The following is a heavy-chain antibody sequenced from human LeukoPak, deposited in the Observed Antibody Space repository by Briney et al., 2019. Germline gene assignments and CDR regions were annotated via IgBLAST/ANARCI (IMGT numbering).Heavy chain of an antibody. D-gene: IGHD1-26*01. CDR3: AGRYSGSYHVDY. V-gene: IGHV4-39*01. CDR2: IYYSGST. J-gene: IGHJ4*02. CDR1: GDSLISSYY. Sequence: SETLSLTCTVSGDSLISSYYWGWIRQPPGKGLEWIGSIYYSGSTYYNPSLKSRVTISVDTSKNQFSLKLSSVTAADTAVYYCAGRYSGSYHVDYWGQGTLVTVSS.